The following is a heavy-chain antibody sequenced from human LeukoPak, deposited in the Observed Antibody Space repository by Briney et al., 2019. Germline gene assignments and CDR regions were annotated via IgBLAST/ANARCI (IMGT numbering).Heavy chain of an antibody. Sequence: SETLSLTCSVSGGSLSSRNYYWGWIRQPPGKGLEWIGSISYSGSTYYNPSLQSRVTILVDTSKNQFSLRVSSVTAADTALYYCARHLAYDLWSGPSPSFDYWGQGALVTVSS. CDR3: ARHLAYDLWSGPSPSFDY. J-gene: IGHJ4*02. D-gene: IGHD3-3*01. CDR1: GGSLSSRNYY. V-gene: IGHV4-39*01. CDR2: ISYSGST.